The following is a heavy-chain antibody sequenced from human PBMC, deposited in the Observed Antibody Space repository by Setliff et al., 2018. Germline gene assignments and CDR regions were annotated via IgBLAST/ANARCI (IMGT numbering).Heavy chain of an antibody. J-gene: IGHJ4*02. D-gene: IGHD6-19*01. CDR3: ATKAVAGT. CDR2: INSDESRT. CDR1: GFSFSSYW. V-gene: IGHV3-74*01. Sequence: PGGSLRLSCAASGFSFSSYWMHWVRQGPGKGLVWVARINSDESRTNYAGSVKGRFTISRDNAKNTVDLQMNSLRAEDTAVYYCATKAVAGTGGQGTLVTVSS.